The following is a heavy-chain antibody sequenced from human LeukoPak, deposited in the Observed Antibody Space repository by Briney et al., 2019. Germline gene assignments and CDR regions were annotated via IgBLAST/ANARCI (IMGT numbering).Heavy chain of an antibody. CDR3: ARASTTFDD. J-gene: IGHJ4*02. CDR2: VSDGGST. Sequence: SETLSLTCSVSGGSITSYYWSWIRQSPGKGLEWIGHVSDGGSTNYSPSLKGRVSISVDTSKNQFSLNLRSVTAADAAVYFCARASTTFDDWGQGTLVTVSS. D-gene: IGHD1-14*01. CDR1: GGSITSYY. V-gene: IGHV4-59*01.